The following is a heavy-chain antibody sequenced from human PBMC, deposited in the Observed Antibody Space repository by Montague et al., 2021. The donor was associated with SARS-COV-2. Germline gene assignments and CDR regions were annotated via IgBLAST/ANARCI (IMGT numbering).Heavy chain of an antibody. Sequence: PALVKPTQTLTLTCTFSGISLSTSGVGVAWFRQPPGKALEWLALIYWDDDERYSPSMRSRLTITKDTSENQVVLRMTNIDPMDTATYYCAPLGFDSRSYYSPHNWFDPWGQGILVTVSS. V-gene: IGHV2-5*02. CDR2: IYWDDDE. D-gene: IGHD3-10*01. CDR3: APLGFDSRSYYSPHNWFDP. J-gene: IGHJ5*02. CDR1: GISLSTSGVG.